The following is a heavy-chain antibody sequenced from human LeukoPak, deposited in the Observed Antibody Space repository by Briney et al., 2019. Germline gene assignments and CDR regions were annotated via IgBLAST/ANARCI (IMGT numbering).Heavy chain of an antibody. D-gene: IGHD3-10*01. J-gene: IGHJ4*02. CDR1: GVSIRSYY. CDR2: INHSGST. Sequence: PSETLSLTCTVSGVSIRSYYWSWIRQPPGKGLEWIGEINHSGSTNYNPSLKSRVTISVDTSKNQFSLKLSSVTAADTAVYYCARQYHYYGSGTLDYWGQGTLVTVSS. V-gene: IGHV4-34*01. CDR3: ARQYHYYGSGTLDY.